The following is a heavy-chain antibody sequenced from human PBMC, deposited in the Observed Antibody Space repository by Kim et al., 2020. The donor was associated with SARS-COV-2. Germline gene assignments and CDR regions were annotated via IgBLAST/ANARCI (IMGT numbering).Heavy chain of an antibody. V-gene: IGHV3-30-3*01. CDR1: GFTFSSCA. CDR3: AGDPWSRLRGLTYSYYGMDV. J-gene: IGHJ6*01. CDR2: ISYDGSNK. D-gene: IGHD3-10*01. Sequence: GGSLRLSCAASGFTFSSCAIHWVRQAPGKGLELVAVISYDGSNKNYADSVKGRFTISRANSKNTLYLQMNSLRAEDTALYYCAGDPWSRLRGLTYSYYGMDVWGQGTTVTVSS.